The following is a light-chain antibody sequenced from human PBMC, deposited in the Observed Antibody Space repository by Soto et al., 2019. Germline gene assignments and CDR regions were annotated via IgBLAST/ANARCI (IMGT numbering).Light chain of an antibody. CDR1: QSISSW. Sequence: GDRVTITCRASQSISSWVAWYQQKTGKAPKLLIYDASSLESGVPSRFRGSGSGTEFTLTISSLQPDDFATYYCQQYNSYSVTFGKGTKVQI. V-gene: IGKV1-5*01. J-gene: IGKJ1*01. CDR2: DAS. CDR3: QQYNSYSVT.